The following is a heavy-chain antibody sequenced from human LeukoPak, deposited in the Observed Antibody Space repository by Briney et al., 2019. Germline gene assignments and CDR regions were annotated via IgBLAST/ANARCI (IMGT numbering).Heavy chain of an antibody. CDR1: GGSISSYY. D-gene: IGHD3-10*01. CDR2: IYYSGST. Sequence: SETLSLTCTVSGGSISSYYWSWVRQPPGKGLEWIGYIYYSGSTNYNPSLKSRVTISVDTSKNQFSLKLSSVTAADTAVYYCARASLVRHNWFDHWGQGTLVTVSS. J-gene: IGHJ5*02. V-gene: IGHV4-59*01. CDR3: ARASLVRHNWFDH.